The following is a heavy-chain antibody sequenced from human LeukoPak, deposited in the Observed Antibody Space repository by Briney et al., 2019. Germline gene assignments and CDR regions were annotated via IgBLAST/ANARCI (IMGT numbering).Heavy chain of an antibody. V-gene: IGHV1-3*01. CDR3: ARGDLLWFGEFTVGDY. CDR1: GYTFTSYA. CDR2: INAGNGNT. J-gene: IGHJ4*02. D-gene: IGHD3-10*01. Sequence: ASVKVSCKASGYTFTSYAMHWVRQAPGQRLEWMGWINAGNGNTKYSQKFQGRVTITRDTSASTAYMELSSLRSEDTAVYYCARGDLLWFGEFTVGDYWGQGTLVTVSS.